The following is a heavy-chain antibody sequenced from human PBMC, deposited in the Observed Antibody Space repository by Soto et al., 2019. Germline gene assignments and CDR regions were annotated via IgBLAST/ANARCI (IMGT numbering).Heavy chain of an antibody. Sequence: ASVKVSCKASGYTFTSYYMHWVRQAPGQGLEWMGWINAGNGNTKYSQKFQGRVTITRDTSASTAYMELSSLRSEDTAVYYCATDVYGYYCGGDCFDYWGQGTLVTVSS. V-gene: IGHV1-3*01. J-gene: IGHJ4*02. D-gene: IGHD2-21*01. CDR1: GYTFTSYY. CDR3: ATDVYGYYCGGDCFDY. CDR2: INAGNGNT.